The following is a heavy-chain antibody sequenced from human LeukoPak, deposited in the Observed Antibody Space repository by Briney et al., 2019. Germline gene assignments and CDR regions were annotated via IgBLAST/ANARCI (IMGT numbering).Heavy chain of an antibody. D-gene: IGHD5-24*01. CDR2: TNPNSGNT. CDR1: GYTFTSYD. CDR3: ARRDGYNNYYYYGMDV. Sequence: ASVKVSCKASGYTFTSYDINWVRQATGQGLEWMGWTNPNSGNTGYAQKFQGRVTMTRNTSISTAYMELSSLRSEDTAVYYCARRDGYNNYYYYGMDVWGQGTTVTVSS. J-gene: IGHJ6*02. V-gene: IGHV1-8*01.